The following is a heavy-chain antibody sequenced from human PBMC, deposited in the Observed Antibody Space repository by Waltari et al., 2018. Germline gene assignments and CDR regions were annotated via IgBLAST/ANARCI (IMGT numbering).Heavy chain of an antibody. CDR2: INHSGST. J-gene: IGHJ2*01. Sequence: QVQLQQWGAGLLKPSETLSLTCAVYGGSFSGYYWSWIRQPPGKGLEWIGEINHSGSTNYNPSLKSRVTISVDTSKNQFSLKLSSVTAADTAVYYCARHGSDWYFDLWGRGTLVTVSS. CDR1: GGSFSGYY. V-gene: IGHV4-34*01. CDR3: ARHGSDWYFDL.